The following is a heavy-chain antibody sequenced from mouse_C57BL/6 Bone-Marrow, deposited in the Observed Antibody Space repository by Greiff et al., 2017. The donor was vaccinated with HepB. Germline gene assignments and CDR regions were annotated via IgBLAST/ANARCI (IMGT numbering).Heavy chain of an antibody. CDR2: INYDGSST. V-gene: IGHV5-16*01. CDR1: GFTFSDYY. CDR3: AREGDYYYAMDY. Sequence: EVQLQESEGGLVQPGSSMKLSCTASGFTFSDYYMAWVRQVPEKGLEWVANINYDGSSTYYLDSLKSRFIISRDNAKNILYLQMSSLKSEDTATYYCAREGDYYYAMDYWGQGTSVTVSS. D-gene: IGHD3-3*01. J-gene: IGHJ4*01.